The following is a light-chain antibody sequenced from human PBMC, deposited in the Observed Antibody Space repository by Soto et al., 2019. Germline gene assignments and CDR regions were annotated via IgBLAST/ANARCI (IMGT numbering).Light chain of an antibody. V-gene: IGKV3-20*01. CDR2: GAS. CDR3: QQYNSYSWT. CDR1: QSVSSSY. J-gene: IGKJ1*01. Sequence: EIVLTQSPCTLFLSPGDRATPSCRASQSVSSSYLAWYKQTRGQAPRIXSYGASSRATGIPDRFSGSGSGTEFTLTISSLKPDDFETYYCQQYNSYSWTFGQGTKVDIK.